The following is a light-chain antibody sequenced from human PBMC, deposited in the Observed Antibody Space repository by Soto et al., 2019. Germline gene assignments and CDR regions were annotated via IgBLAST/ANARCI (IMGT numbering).Light chain of an antibody. Sequence: IRMTQSPSSFSASTGDRVTITCRASQSISSWLAWYQQKPGTAPKLLIYKASSLQSGVPSRFSGSGSGTEFTLTISSLQPDDFATYYCQQYVTAFRSFGQGTRWISN. CDR2: KAS. V-gene: IGKV1-5*03. CDR3: QQYVTAFRS. CDR1: QSISSW. J-gene: IGKJ1*01.